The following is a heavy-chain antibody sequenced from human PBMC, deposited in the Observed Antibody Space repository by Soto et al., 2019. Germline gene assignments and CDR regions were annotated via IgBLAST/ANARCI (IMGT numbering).Heavy chain of an antibody. CDR2: ISSSSSTI. CDR1: GFTFSSYS. CDR3: AKGGGPRGYYGMDV. V-gene: IGHV3-48*01. Sequence: GGSLRLSCAASGFTFSSYSMNWVRQAPGKGLEWVSYISSSSSTIYYADSVKGRFTISRDNAKNSLYLQMNSLRAEDTAVYYCAKGGGPRGYYGMDVWGQGTSVTVSS. J-gene: IGHJ6*02. D-gene: IGHD2-15*01.